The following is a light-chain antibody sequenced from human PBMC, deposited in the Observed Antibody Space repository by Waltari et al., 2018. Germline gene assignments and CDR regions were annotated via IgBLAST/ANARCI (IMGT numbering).Light chain of an antibody. J-gene: IGKJ4*01. CDR2: DAS. CDR1: QDISKN. V-gene: IGKV1-33*01. Sequence: DIQMTQSPFSLSGSVGDRVIITCQASQDISKNLNWFQKKPGKAPRLLIYDASNLHTGVPSRFSGGASGTEYTLAISGLQPEDIATYYCQQYATLPLTFGGGTKVEIK. CDR3: QQYATLPLT.